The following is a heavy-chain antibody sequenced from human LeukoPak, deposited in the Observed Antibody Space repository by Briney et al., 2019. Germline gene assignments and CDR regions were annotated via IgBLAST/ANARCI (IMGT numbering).Heavy chain of an antibody. J-gene: IGHJ4*02. CDR3: ARGPNYTSPSPFDY. D-gene: IGHD5-24*01. V-gene: IGHV4-59*08. CDR2: IYYSGST. CDR1: GGSISSYY. Sequence: SETLSLTCTVSGGSISSYYWSWIRQPPGKGLEWIGCIYYSGSTDYNPSLKSRVTISVDTSKNQFSLKLSSVTAADTAVYYCARGPNYTSPSPFDYWGQGTLVTVSS.